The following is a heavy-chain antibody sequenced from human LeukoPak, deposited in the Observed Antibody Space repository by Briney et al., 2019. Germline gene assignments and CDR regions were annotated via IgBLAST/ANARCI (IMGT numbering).Heavy chain of an antibody. V-gene: IGHV3-74*01. CDR3: VLHPPYGSGGYIDS. J-gene: IGHJ4*02. Sequence: GGSLRLSCAASGFTFSGYWMHWVRKAPGNGLVWVSRISSDGGTTNYADSVKGRFTTSRDSAKNTLFLQMNSLRVEDTAVYYCVLHPPYGSGGYIDSWGQGTLVTVSS. CDR2: ISSDGGTT. D-gene: IGHD3-10*01. CDR1: GFTFSGYW.